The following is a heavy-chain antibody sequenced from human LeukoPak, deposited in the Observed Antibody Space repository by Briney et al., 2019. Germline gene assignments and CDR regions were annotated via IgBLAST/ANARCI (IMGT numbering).Heavy chain of an antibody. CDR3: AATGYSSSWGWFDP. Sequence: PSETLSLTCSVSGASISSHYWSWIRQPPGKGLEWIGYIHYSGSTNYNPSLKSRVTISVDTSKNQFSLKLSSVTAADTAVYYCAATGYSSSWGWFDPWGQGTLVTVSS. CDR2: IHYSGST. J-gene: IGHJ5*02. CDR1: GASISSHY. V-gene: IGHV4-59*11. D-gene: IGHD6-13*01.